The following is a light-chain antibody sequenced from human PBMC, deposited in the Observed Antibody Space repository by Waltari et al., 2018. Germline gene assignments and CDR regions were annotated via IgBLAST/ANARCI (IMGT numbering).Light chain of an antibody. CDR2: EDA. J-gene: IGLJ1*01. Sequence: SYELPTPPSVSASPGQKARITCSGHALPRKYAYWFHQKSGQAPRLVIHEDAKRPAGIRGGFSGSSSGTLATWTISGAQVDDEADYYCYSSDSTGLRVSGCGTTVVVL. CDR3: YSSDSTGLRV. CDR1: ALPRKY. V-gene: IGLV3-10*01.